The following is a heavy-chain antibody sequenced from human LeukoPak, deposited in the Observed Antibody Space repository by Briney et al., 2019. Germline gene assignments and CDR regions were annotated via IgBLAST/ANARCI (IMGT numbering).Heavy chain of an antibody. CDR2: IYYSGST. V-gene: IGHV4-39*07. D-gene: IGHD3-10*01. CDR1: GGSISSSSYY. CDR3: ARGRWPYYYGSGSYPYFDY. Sequence: TSETLSLTCTVSGGSISSSSYYWGWIRQPPGKGLEWIGSIYYSGSTYYNPSLKSRVTMSVDTSKNQFSLKLSSVTAADTAVYYCARGRWPYYYGSGSYPYFDYWGQGTLVTVSS. J-gene: IGHJ4*02.